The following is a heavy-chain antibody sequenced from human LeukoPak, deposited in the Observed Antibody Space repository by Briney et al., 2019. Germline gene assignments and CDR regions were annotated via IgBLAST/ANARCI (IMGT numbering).Heavy chain of an antibody. J-gene: IGHJ4*02. D-gene: IGHD1-26*01. CDR1: GFTFSSYA. Sequence: PGGSLRLSCAASGFTFSSYAMHWVRQAPGKGLEWVAVISYDGSNKYYADSVKGRFTISRDNSKNTLYLQMNSLRAEDTAVYYCARGSGSYYWFDYWGQGTLVTVSS. V-gene: IGHV3-30-3*01. CDR2: ISYDGSNK. CDR3: ARGSGSYYWFDY.